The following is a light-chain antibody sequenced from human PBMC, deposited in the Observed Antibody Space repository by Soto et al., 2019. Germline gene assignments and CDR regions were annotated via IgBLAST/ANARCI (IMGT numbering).Light chain of an antibody. CDR1: QSISNH. V-gene: IGKV1-39*01. CDR3: QQSYSSPPT. J-gene: IGKJ1*01. CDR2: AAS. Sequence: IQMTQSPSSLSSSVEDRVIITCQASQSISNHLNWYKQKPGKAPKLLIFAASSLQSGVPSRFSGSRSGPEFTLTISSLKPEDFETYYCQQSYSSPPTFGQGTKVDIK.